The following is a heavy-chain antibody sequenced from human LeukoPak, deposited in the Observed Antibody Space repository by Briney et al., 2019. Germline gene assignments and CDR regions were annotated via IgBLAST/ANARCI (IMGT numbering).Heavy chain of an antibody. D-gene: IGHD6-19*01. CDR2: VNIDGGST. J-gene: IGHJ4*02. V-gene: IGHV3-74*01. Sequence: GGSLRLSCAASGFNFSNYWMHWVRQAPGKGLVWVSRVNIDGGSTSYADSVKGRFTISRDDAKNTLYLQMNSLRAEDTAVYYCARGRGSGWYDYWGQGTLVTVSS. CDR3: ARGRGSGWYDY. CDR1: GFNFSNYW.